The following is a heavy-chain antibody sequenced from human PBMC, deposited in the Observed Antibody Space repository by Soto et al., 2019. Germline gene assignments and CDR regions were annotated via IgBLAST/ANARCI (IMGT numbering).Heavy chain of an antibody. J-gene: IGHJ4*02. V-gene: IGHV3-30*18. Sequence: GGSLRLSCAASGFTFSSYGMHWVRQAPGKGLEWVAVISYDGSNKYYADSVKGRFTISRDNSKNTLYLQMNSLRAEDTAVYYCAKVSTVTTSYYFDYWGQGTLVTVSS. CDR2: ISYDGSNK. D-gene: IGHD4-17*01. CDR3: AKVSTVTTSYYFDY. CDR1: GFTFSSYG.